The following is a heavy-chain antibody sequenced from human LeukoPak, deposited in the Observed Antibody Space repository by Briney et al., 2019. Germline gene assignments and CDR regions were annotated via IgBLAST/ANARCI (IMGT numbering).Heavy chain of an antibody. V-gene: IGHV1-46*01. CDR2: INPSGGPA. CDR1: GYTFTRYH. J-gene: IGHJ4*02. Sequence: ASVTVSCKASGYTFTRYHIHWVRQAPGQGLEWMGVINPSGGPATYAQRFQGRVTMTRDTSISTAYMELSRLRSDDTAVYYCARAAGSSWHDYWGQGTLVTVSS. D-gene: IGHD6-13*01. CDR3: ARAAGSSWHDY.